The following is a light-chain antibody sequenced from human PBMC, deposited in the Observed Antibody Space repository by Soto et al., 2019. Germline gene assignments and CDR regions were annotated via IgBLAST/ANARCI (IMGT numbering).Light chain of an antibody. V-gene: IGLV2-14*01. Sequence: QSVLTQPASVSGSLGQSITSSCTGTSSDVGGYNYVSWYQQHPGKAPKLMIYDVSNRPSGVSNRFSGSKSGNTASLTISGLQAEDEADYYCSSYTSSSTSYVFGTGTKVTVL. CDR3: SSYTSSSTSYV. CDR1: SSDVGGYNY. J-gene: IGLJ1*01. CDR2: DVS.